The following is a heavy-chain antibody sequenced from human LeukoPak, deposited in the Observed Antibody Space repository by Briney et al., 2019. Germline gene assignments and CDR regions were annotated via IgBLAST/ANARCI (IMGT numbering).Heavy chain of an antibody. D-gene: IGHD2-15*01. Sequence: PGGSLRLSCAASGFTFSSYEMNWVRQAPGKGLEWVSYISSSGSTIYYADSVRGRFTISRDNSKDTLYLQMNSLRAEDTAVYYCAKSSPTNGWYWGQGTLVTVSS. CDR1: GFTFSSYE. V-gene: IGHV3-48*03. J-gene: IGHJ4*02. CDR3: AKSSPTNGWY. CDR2: ISSSGSTI.